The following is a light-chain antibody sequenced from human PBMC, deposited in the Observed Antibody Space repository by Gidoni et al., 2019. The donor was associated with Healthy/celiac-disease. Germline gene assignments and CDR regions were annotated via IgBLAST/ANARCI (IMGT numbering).Light chain of an antibody. J-gene: IGLJ2*01. CDR2: RDS. CDR3: QVWDSSTVV. Sequence: SYELTQPLSVSVALGQTARITCGGNNIGSKNVHWYKQKPGQAPVLVIYRDSNRPSGIPERFAGSNTGNTATMTISRAQAGDEAEYYCQVWDSSTVVFGGGTKLT. CDR1: NIGSKN. V-gene: IGLV3-9*01.